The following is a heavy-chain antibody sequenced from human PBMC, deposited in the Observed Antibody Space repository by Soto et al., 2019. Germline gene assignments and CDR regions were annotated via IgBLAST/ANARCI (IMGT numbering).Heavy chain of an antibody. CDR2: IYYRGST. CDR3: PRSINP. V-gene: IGHV4-31*03. J-gene: IGHJ5*02. D-gene: IGHD3-10*01. CDR1: GGSISSGGYY. Sequence: QVQLQESGPGLVKPSQTLSLTCTVSGGSISSGGYYWSWIRQHPGKGLEWIGYIYYRGSTSYNPTLTRRVTIAGDTSKNPFALRLSSVTAADAAVSYCPRSINPWGHRTLVTVSS.